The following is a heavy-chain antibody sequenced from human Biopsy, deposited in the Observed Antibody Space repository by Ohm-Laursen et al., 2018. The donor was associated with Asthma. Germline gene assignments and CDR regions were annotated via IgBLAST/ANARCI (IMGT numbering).Heavy chain of an antibody. CDR2: IHYSGST. V-gene: IGHV4-59*01. J-gene: IGHJ4*02. CDR1: GVSIRSYY. CDR3: AGFCSGGNCPDH. Sequence: SETLSLTCPVSGVSIRSYYWTWIRQPPGKGLERIGNIHYSGSTYSNPSLKSRVTISVDTSKKQISLRLSSVIAADTAVYYCAGFCSGGNCPDHWGQGTLVTVSS. D-gene: IGHD2-15*01.